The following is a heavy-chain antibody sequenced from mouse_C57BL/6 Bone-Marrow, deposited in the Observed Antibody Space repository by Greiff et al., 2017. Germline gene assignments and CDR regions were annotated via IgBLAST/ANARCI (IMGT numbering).Heavy chain of an antibody. J-gene: IGHJ3*01. CDR1: GFTFSDAW. CDR3: TNYYDYDAFAY. V-gene: IGHV6-6*01. Sequence: EVQLQQSGGGLVQPGGSMKLSCAASGFTFSDAWMDWVRQSPEKGLEWVAEIRNKANNHATYYAESVKGRFTISRDDSKSSVYLQMNSLRAEDTGIYYCTNYYDYDAFAYWGQGTLVTVSA. D-gene: IGHD2-4*01. CDR2: IRNKANNHAT.